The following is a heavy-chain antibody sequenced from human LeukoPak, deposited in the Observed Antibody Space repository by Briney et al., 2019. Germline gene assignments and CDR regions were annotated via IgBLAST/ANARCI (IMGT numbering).Heavy chain of an antibody. CDR2: ISYDGSNK. J-gene: IGHJ4*02. CDR1: GFTFSSYG. D-gene: IGHD6-19*01. CDR3: AKDEVRYSSGPDPFDY. V-gene: IGHV3-30*18. Sequence: GRSLRLSCAASGFTFSSYGMHWVRQAPGKGLEWVAVISYDGSNKYCADSVKGRFTISRDNSKNTLYLQMNSLRAEDTAVYYCAKDEVRYSSGPDPFDYWGQGTLVTVSS.